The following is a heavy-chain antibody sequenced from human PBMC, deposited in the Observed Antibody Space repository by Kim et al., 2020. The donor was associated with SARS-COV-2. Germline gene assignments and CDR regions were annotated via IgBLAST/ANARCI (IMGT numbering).Heavy chain of an antibody. CDR2: IYYSGST. J-gene: IGHJ4*02. CDR1: GGSISSSSYY. Sequence: SETLSLTCTVSGGSISSSSYYWGWIRQPPGKGLEWIGSIYYSGSTYYNPSLKSRVTISVDTSKNQFSLKLSSVTAADTAVYYCARHLTGQRIAVAGSAFDYWGQGTLVTVSS. CDR3: ARHLTGQRIAVAGSAFDY. V-gene: IGHV4-39*01. D-gene: IGHD6-19*01.